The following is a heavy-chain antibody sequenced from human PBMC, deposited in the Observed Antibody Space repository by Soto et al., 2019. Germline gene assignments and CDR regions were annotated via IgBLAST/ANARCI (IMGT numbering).Heavy chain of an antibody. CDR3: PRLITAMAYYCVMDV. Sequence: PGESLKISCKGSGYSFTSYWIGWVRQIPGKGLEWMGIIYPGDSDTRYSPSFQGPVTISAHQFISTAYLQWSSLKASDTAMYYCPRLITAMAYYCVMDVSGQVNRVTVPS. CDR2: IYPGDSDT. V-gene: IGHV5-51*01. CDR1: GYSFTSYW. J-gene: IGHJ6*02. D-gene: IGHD5-18*01.